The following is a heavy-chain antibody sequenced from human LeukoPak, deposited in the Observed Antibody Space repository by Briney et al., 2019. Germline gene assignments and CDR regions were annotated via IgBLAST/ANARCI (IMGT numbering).Heavy chain of an antibody. D-gene: IGHD5-12*01. CDR3: ARQDTYSGYDAYYFDY. CDR1: GGSFSGYY. Sequence: SETLSLTCAVYGGSFSGYYWSWIRQPPGKGLEWIGEINHSGSTNYNPSLKSRVTISVDTSKNQFSLKLSSVTAADTAVYYCARQDTYSGYDAYYFDYWGQGTLVTVSS. CDR2: INHSGST. V-gene: IGHV4-34*01. J-gene: IGHJ4*02.